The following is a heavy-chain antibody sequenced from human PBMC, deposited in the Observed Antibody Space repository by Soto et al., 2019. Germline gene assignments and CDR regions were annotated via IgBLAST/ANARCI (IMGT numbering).Heavy chain of an antibody. J-gene: IGHJ4*02. Sequence: QVQLVQSGAEVKNPGASVKVSCKTSGYTFTKYGVGWVRQAPGQGLEWMGWISGSSGNATYAEKVQGRITLTTDTSTRTAYIELRSLRSDDTAVYYCAREMAALGGEYDYWGQGTLVTVSS. CDR3: AREMAALGGEYDY. CDR1: GYTFTKYG. D-gene: IGHD3-16*01. V-gene: IGHV1-18*01. CDR2: ISGSSGNA.